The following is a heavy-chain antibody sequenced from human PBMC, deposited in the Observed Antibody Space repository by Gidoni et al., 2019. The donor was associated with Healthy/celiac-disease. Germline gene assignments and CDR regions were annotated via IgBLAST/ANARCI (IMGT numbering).Heavy chain of an antibody. J-gene: IGHJ5*02. CDR3: ASVCWSTSFNGFDI. Sequence: EVQLVESGGGLVKPGGSLSLSCAASGFTFSSYSMNWVRQAPGKGLEWVAFISSRRSNIYYADSVKGRFTISRDNAKNSLYLQMNSLRAEDTAVYYCASVCWSTSFNGFDIWGQGTLVTVSS. D-gene: IGHD2-2*01. CDR2: ISSRRSNI. CDR1: GFTFSSYS. V-gene: IGHV3-21*01.